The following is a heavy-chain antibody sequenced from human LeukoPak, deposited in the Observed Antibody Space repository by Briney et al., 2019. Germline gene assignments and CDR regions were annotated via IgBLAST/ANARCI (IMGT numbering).Heavy chain of an antibody. V-gene: IGHV3-48*03. CDR2: ISSSGSTI. CDR3: ARLVAARPADY. D-gene: IGHD2-15*01. Sequence: PGGSLRLSCAASGFTFGSYEMNWVRQAPGKGLEWVSYISSSGSTIYYADSVKGRFTISRDNAKNSLYLQMNSLRAEDTAVYYCARLVAARPADYWGQGTLVTVSS. J-gene: IGHJ4*02. CDR1: GFTFGSYE.